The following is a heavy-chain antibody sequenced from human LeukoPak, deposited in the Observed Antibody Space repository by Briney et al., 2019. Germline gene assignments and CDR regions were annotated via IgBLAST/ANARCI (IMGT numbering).Heavy chain of an antibody. D-gene: IGHD3-9*01. J-gene: IGHJ2*01. Sequence: GGSLRLSCAASGFTFDDYAMHWVRQAPGKGLEWVSGISWNSGSIGYADSVKGRFTISRDNAKNSLYLQMNSLRAEDTALYYCAKTLRYSINWYFDLWGRGTLVTVSS. CDR3: AKTLRYSINWYFDL. CDR1: GFTFDDYA. V-gene: IGHV3-9*01. CDR2: ISWNSGSI.